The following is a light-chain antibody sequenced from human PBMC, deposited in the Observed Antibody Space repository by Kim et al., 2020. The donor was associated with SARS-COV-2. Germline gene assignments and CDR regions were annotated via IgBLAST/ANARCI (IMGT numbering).Light chain of an antibody. V-gene: IGKV4-1*01. CDR1: QSLLHSSNYNNS. Sequence: TINFKSSQSLLHSSNYNNSLACYPQKPGHPPKLFYLTSPLQSVVPHLFSGSGSGTDFSLTISTLQAQHLPLYYSQQYYSSPLTFAGGTQLDI. CDR3: QQYYSSPLT. CDR2: LTS. J-gene: IGKJ4*01.